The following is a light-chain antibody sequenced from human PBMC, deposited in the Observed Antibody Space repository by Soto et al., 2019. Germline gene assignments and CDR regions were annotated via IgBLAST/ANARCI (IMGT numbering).Light chain of an antibody. CDR1: ESVSTNY. V-gene: IGKV3-20*01. CDR3: QQYGSVPLT. CDR2: GAS. J-gene: IGKJ4*01. Sequence: EIVLTQSPGTLSLSPGERATLSCRASESVSTNYLAWYQQKPGQAPRLLISGASSRATGIPDRLSGSGSGAHFTLTINRREPEDFAVYYCQQYGSVPLTFGGGTKVEIK.